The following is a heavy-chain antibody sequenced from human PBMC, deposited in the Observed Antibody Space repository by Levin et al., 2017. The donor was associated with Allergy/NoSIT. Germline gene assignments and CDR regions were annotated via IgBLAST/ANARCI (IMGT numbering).Heavy chain of an antibody. J-gene: IGHJ6*02. CDR1: GYTFTSYD. V-gene: IGHV1-8*01. CDR2: MNPNSGNT. Sequence: AASVKVSCKASGYTFTSYDINWVRQATGQGLEWMGWMNPNSGNTGYAQKFQGRVTMTRNTSISTAYMELSSLRSEDTAVYYCARWSTMITFGGVIALLGYGMDVWGQGTTVTVSS. D-gene: IGHD3-16*02. CDR3: ARWSTMITFGGVIALLGYGMDV.